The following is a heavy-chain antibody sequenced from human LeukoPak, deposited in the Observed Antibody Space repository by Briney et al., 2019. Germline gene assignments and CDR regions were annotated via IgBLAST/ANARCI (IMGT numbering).Heavy chain of an antibody. CDR3: ATTGYYYDSSGYRTYYFDY. Sequence: GASEKVSCKASGYTFNNYGISWVRQAPGQGLEWMGWVTSYNGDTNYAQKFQGRVTMSTDTSTSTAYMELSSLRSEDTAVYYCATTGYYYDSSGYRTYYFDYWGQGTLVTVSS. J-gene: IGHJ4*02. D-gene: IGHD3-22*01. V-gene: IGHV1-18*01. CDR1: GYTFNNYG. CDR2: VTSYNGDT.